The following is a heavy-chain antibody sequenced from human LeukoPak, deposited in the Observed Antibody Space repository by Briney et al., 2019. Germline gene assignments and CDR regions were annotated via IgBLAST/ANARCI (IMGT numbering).Heavy chain of an antibody. Sequence: SVKVSCKASGYTFTSYTIGWVRQAPGQGLEWMGRIIPILGIANYAQKFQGRVTITADKSTSTAYMELSSLRSEDTAVYYCTTMQWLQMLSTAVYYYYIDVWGKGTTVIVSS. V-gene: IGHV1-69*02. D-gene: IGHD3-22*01. CDR2: IIPILGIA. CDR1: GYTFTSYT. J-gene: IGHJ6*03. CDR3: TTMQWLQMLSTAVYYYYIDV.